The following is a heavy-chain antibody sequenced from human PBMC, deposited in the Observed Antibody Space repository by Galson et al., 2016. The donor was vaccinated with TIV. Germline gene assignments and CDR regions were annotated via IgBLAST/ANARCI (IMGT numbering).Heavy chain of an antibody. CDR2: INQDGDRK. J-gene: IGHJ4*02. V-gene: IGHV3-7*05. Sequence: SLRLSCAASGFAFNVYWWAWVRQAPGRGLEWVASINQDGDRKYYAESVKGQFIISRDNGRNSLYLEVASLRAEDTAVYYCATDLLDYWGQGSLVSVSS. CDR3: ATDLLDY. CDR1: GFAFNVYW.